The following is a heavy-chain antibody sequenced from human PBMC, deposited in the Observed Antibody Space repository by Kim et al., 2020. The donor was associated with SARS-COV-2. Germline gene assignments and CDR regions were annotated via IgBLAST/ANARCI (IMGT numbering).Heavy chain of an antibody. Sequence: ASVKVSCKASGYTFTSYAMNWVRQAPGQGLEWMGWINTNTGNPTYAQGFTGRFVFSLDTSVSTAYLQISSLKAEDTAVYYCARGKVNYDILTGYYISVGAYYYYGMDVWGQGTTVTVSS. J-gene: IGHJ6*02. CDR1: GYTFTSYA. D-gene: IGHD3-9*01. V-gene: IGHV7-4-1*02. CDR2: INTNTGNP. CDR3: ARGKVNYDILTGYYISVGAYYYYGMDV.